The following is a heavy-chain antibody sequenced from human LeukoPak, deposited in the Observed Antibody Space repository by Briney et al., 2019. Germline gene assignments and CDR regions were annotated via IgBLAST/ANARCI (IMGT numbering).Heavy chain of an antibody. V-gene: IGHV4-61*02. J-gene: IGHJ4*02. CDR3: ARAIWFGEGHDY. D-gene: IGHD3-10*01. CDR1: GVSISGSSYY. Sequence: PSETLSLTCTVSGVSISGSSYYWSWIRQPAGKGLEWIGRFYPSGSTNYNPSLKSRVTISVDTSKNQFSLKMSSVTAADTAVYYCARAIWFGEGHDYWGQGTLVTVSS. CDR2: FYPSGST.